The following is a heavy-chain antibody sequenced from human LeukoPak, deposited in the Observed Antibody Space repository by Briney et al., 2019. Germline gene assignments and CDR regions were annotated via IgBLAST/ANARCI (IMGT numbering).Heavy chain of an antibody. CDR1: GGTFSSYA. V-gene: IGHV1-69*13. D-gene: IGHD1-14*01. J-gene: IGHJ5*02. CDR3: ARERTPQSADNWFDP. CDR2: IIPIFGTA. Sequence: ASVKVSCKASGGTFSSYAISWVRQAPGQGLEWMGGIIPIFGTANYAQKFQGRVTITADESTSTAYMELSSLRSVDTAVYYCARERTPQSADNWFDPWGQGTLVTVSS.